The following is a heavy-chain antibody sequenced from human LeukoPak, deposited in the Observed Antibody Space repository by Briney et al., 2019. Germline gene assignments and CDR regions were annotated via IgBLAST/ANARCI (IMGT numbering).Heavy chain of an antibody. J-gene: IGHJ4*02. Sequence: ASVKVSCKASGYTFTGYYMHWVRQAPGQGLEWMGWINPNSGGTNYAQKFQGRVTMTRDTSISTAYMELSRLRSDDTAVYYCAREITRGYSGYDSYWGQGTLVTVSS. CDR3: AREITRGYSGYDSY. V-gene: IGHV1-2*02. D-gene: IGHD5-12*01. CDR2: INPNSGGT. CDR1: GYTFTGYY.